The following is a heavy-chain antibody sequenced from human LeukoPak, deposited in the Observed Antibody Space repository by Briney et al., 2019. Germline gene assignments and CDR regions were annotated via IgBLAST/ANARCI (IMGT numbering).Heavy chain of an antibody. D-gene: IGHD3-16*01. CDR1: GYTFTSYY. Sequence: ASVKVSCTASGYTFTSYYMHWVRQAPGQGLEWMGIINPSGGSTSYAQKFQGRVTMTRDTSTSTVYMELSSLRSEDTAVYYCARDPRGGVNHYYGMDVWGQGTTVTVSS. CDR3: ARDPRGGVNHYYGMDV. CDR2: INPSGGST. V-gene: IGHV1-46*01. J-gene: IGHJ6*02.